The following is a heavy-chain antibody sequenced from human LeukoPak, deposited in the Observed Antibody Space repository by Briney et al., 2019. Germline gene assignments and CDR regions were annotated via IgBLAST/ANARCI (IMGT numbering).Heavy chain of an antibody. V-gene: IGHV3-21*01. J-gene: IGHJ6*02. Sequence: GSLLLSCAASGFTFSSYAITWVRQAPGKGLEWVSSISSSSSYIYYADSVKGRFTISRDNAKNSLYLQMNSLRAEDTAVYYCARYYYYGMDVWGQGTTVTVSS. CDR2: ISSSSSYI. CDR3: ARYYYYGMDV. CDR1: GFTFSSYA.